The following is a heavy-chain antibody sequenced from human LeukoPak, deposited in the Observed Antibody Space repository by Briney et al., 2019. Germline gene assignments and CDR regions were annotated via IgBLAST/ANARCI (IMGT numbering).Heavy chain of an antibody. CDR1: GVSISNGGYY. Sequence: PSQTLSLTCTVSGVSISNGGYYWSWIRQPPGKGLEWIGHIYQSGSTYYNPSLKSRVTISVDRSKNQFSLKLSSVTAADTAVYYCASIGEAMAFDYWGQGTLVTVSS. CDR3: ASIGEAMAFDY. J-gene: IGHJ4*02. D-gene: IGHD5-18*01. V-gene: IGHV4-30-2*01. CDR2: IYQSGST.